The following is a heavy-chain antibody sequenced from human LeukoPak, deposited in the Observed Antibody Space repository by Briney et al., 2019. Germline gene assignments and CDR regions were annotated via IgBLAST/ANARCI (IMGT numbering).Heavy chain of an antibody. CDR3: ARRRSYYFDY. D-gene: IGHD3-16*02. CDR1: GFAFSDYY. CDR2: ISSSGSTI. Sequence: GGSLRLSCAASGFAFSDYYMSWIRQAPGKGLEWVSYISSSGSTIYYADSVKGRFTISRDNSKNTLYLQMNSLRAEDTAVYYCARRRSYYFDYWGQGTLVTVSS. J-gene: IGHJ4*02. V-gene: IGHV3-11*04.